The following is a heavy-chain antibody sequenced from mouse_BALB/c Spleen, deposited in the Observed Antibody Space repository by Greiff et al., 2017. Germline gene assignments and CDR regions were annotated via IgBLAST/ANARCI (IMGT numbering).Heavy chain of an antibody. V-gene: IGHV2-6-7*01. D-gene: IGHD1-1*01. CDR2: IWGDGST. J-gene: IGHJ3*01. CDR1: GFSLTGYG. Sequence: QVQLKESGPGLVAPSQSLSITCTVSGFSLTGYGVNWVRQPPGKGLEWLGMIWGDGSTDYNSALKSRLSISKDNSKSQVFLKMNSLQTDDTARYYCARASYYGSSSNQAWFAYWGQGTLVTVSA. CDR3: ARASYYGSSSNQAWFAY.